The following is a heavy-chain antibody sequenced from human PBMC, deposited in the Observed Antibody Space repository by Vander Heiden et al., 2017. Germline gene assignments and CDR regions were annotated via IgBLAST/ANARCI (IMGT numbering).Heavy chain of an antibody. J-gene: IGHJ3*02. CDR1: GFTFTNAW. CDR2: IKSKAEGGAT. CDR3: TTGGSYSAFDI. Sequence: EVQLVESGGGLVKPGGSLRLSCAVFGFTFTNAWMNWVRQAPGKGLEWVGRIKSKAEGGATDYAAPVKGRFTISRDDSENTVYLQMNSLKSEDTAVYYCTTGGSYSAFDIWGQGTMVTVSS. V-gene: IGHV3-15*07. D-gene: IGHD1-26*01.